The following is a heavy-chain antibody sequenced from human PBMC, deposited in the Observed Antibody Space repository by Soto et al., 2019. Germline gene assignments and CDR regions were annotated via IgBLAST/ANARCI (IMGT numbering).Heavy chain of an antibody. CDR1: GGSISSSSYY. J-gene: IGHJ4*02. V-gene: IGHV4-39*01. CDR2: IYYSGST. Sequence: QLQLQESGPGLVKPSETLSLTCTVSGGSISSSSYYWGWIRQPPGKGLEWIGIIYYSGSTYYNPSLKSRVTISVDTSKNQFSLKLSSVTAADTAVYYCARWSGYDFGVDYWGQGTLVTVSS. D-gene: IGHD5-12*01. CDR3: ARWSGYDFGVDY.